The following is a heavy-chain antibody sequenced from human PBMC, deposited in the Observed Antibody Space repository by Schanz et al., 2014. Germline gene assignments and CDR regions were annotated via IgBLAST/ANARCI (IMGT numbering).Heavy chain of an antibody. CDR2: IYHSGRT. Sequence: QVQLQESGPGLVKPSGTLSLTCAVSGGSISSSNWWSWVRQPPGKGLEWIGEIYHSGRTNYNPSLESRVTISADTSKKQFSLKMTSVTTADTAVYYCASTHWFGSGTTIVDYWGQGTLVTVSS. CDR1: GGSISSSNW. D-gene: IGHD3-10*01. J-gene: IGHJ4*02. CDR3: ASTHWFGSGTTIVDY. V-gene: IGHV4-4*02.